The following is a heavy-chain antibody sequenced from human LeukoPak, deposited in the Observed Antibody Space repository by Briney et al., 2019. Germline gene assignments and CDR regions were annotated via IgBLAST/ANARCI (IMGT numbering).Heavy chain of an antibody. CDR1: GNSISSSSYY. Sequence: SETLSLTCTVSGNSISSSSYYWGWIRQPPGKGLEWIGNINYSGSTYYNPSLKSRVTMSVHTSKHQFSLKLNSVTAADKGVYYCAGSQGYSSGLYFDYWGQGTLVTVSS. D-gene: IGHD6-19*01. J-gene: IGHJ4*02. CDR2: INYSGST. V-gene: IGHV4-39*01. CDR3: AGSQGYSSGLYFDY.